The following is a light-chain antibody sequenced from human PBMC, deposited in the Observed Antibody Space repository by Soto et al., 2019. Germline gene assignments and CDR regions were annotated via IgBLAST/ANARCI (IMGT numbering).Light chain of an antibody. V-gene: IGLV1-40*01. CDR2: GNS. CDR3: QSYDSSLSGSEV. Sequence: QSVLTQPPSVSGAPGQRVTISCTGSSSNIGAGYDVHWYQRLPGTAPKLLIYGNSNRPSGVPDRFSGSKSGTSASLAITGLQAEDEADYYCQSYDSSLSGSEVFGGGTQLTVL. CDR1: SSNIGAGYD. J-gene: IGLJ2*01.